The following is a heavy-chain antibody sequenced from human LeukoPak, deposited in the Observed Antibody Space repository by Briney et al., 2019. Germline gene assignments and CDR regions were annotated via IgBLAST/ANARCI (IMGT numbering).Heavy chain of an antibody. Sequence: PSETLSLTCAVYGGSFSGYYWSWIRQPPGKGLEWIGEINHSGSTNHNPSLKSRVTISVDTSKNQFSLKLSSVTAADTAVYYCARGGFPVATTGTTYFKFDYWGQGTLVTVSS. D-gene: IGHD1-7*01. CDR2: INHSGST. V-gene: IGHV4-34*01. CDR3: ARGGFPVATTGTTYFKFDY. J-gene: IGHJ4*02. CDR1: GGSFSGYY.